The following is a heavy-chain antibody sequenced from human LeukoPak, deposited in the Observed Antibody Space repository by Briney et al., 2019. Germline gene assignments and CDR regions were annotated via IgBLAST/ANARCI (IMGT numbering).Heavy chain of an antibody. CDR2: TTISGST. J-gene: IGHJ3*01. CDR3: ASKGGCGCYGDAFDL. Sequence: SQTLSLTCTVSGCSISSGNYYWSWIRQPAGKELEWIWRTTISGSTNYNPSRKRRVTISVDTSKNQFSLKLSSVAAENTSVYYGASKGGCGCYGDAFDLWGQGTMVTVSS. V-gene: IGHV4-61*02. D-gene: IGHD4/OR15-4a*01. CDR1: GCSISSGNYY.